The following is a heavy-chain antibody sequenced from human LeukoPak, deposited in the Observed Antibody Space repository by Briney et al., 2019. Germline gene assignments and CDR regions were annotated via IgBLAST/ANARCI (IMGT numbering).Heavy chain of an antibody. CDR3: ARYVGYCSATTCRGNWFDP. D-gene: IGHD2-2*01. CDR2: INPGGSST. V-gene: IGHV1-46*01. Sequence: ASVKVSCKASGYTFTSYYMHWVRQAPGQGLEWVGLINPGGSSTNYAQKFQGRLTLTRDTSTSTVYMELSSLRSEDTAVYYCARYVGYCSATTCRGNWFDPWGQGTLVTVSS. CDR1: GYTFTSYY. J-gene: IGHJ5*02.